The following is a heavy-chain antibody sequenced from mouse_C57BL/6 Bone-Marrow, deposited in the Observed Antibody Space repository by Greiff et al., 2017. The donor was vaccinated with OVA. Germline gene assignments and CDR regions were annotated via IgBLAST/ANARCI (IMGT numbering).Heavy chain of an antibody. Sequence: QVQLQQSGAELVRPGTSVKLSCKASGYTFTSYWMHWVKQRPGQGLEWIGVIDPSDSYTNYNQKFTGKATLTVDTSSSTAYMQLSSLTSEDSAVYYCARFPPTGSYFDYWGQGTSVTVSS. CDR1: GYTFTSYW. D-gene: IGHD4-1*02. CDR2: IDPSDSYT. V-gene: IGHV1-59*01. CDR3: ARFPPTGSYFDY. J-gene: IGHJ4*01.